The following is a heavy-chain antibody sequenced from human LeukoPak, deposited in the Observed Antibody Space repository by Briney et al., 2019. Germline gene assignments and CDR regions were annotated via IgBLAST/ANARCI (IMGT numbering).Heavy chain of an antibody. CDR2: ISTSSSYI. J-gene: IGHJ5*02. V-gene: IGHV3-21*01. D-gene: IGHD6-13*01. Sequence: PGGSLRLSCAASGFTFSSYSMNWVRQAPGKGLEWVSSISTSSSYIYYADSVKGRFTIYRDNAKNSLYLQMNSLRAEDTAVYYCARDSHTLSSSFPRGWFDPWGQGTLVTVSS. CDR3: ARDSHTLSSSFPRGWFDP. CDR1: GFTFSSYS.